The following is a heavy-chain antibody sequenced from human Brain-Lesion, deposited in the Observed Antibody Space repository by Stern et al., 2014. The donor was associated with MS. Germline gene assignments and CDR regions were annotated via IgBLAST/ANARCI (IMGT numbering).Heavy chain of an antibody. CDR1: GGSISSSTYY. CDR3: ARHDSVPRPSQLYSARDRGPGYFDY. J-gene: IGHJ4*02. V-gene: IGHV4-39*01. D-gene: IGHD1-26*01. Sequence: MQLVESGPGLVKPSETLSLTCTVSGGSISSSTYYWAWIRQPPGKGLEWIGNISYSGFTHYNPSLKSRVTISVDMSKTQFPLKLSSVTAADTAIYYCARHDSVPRPSQLYSARDRGPGYFDYWGQGTLVTVSS. CDR2: ISYSGFT.